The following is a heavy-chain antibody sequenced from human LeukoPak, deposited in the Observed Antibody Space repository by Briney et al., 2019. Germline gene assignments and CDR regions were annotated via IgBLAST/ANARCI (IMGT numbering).Heavy chain of an antibody. D-gene: IGHD2-2*01. CDR1: GGSISSYY. CDR2: IYYSGST. Sequence: PSETLSLTCTVSGGSISSYYWSWIRQPSGKGLEWIGYIYYSGSTNYNPSLKSRVTISVDTSKNQFSLKLSSVTAADTAVYYCARHCSSTSCYQWDAFDIWGQGTMVTVSS. J-gene: IGHJ3*02. CDR3: ARHCSSTSCYQWDAFDI. V-gene: IGHV4-59*08.